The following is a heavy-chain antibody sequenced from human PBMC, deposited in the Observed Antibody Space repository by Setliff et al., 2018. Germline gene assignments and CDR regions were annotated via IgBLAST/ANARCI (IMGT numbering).Heavy chain of an antibody. Sequence: ASVKVSCKASGYTFTSYGITWVRQAPGQGLEWMGWISAYNGNTNYAQKFQGRVTITADESTSTAYMELSSLRSEDTAVYYCARGIEPLLPVPDYWGQGTLVTV. D-gene: IGHD3-10*01. CDR2: ISAYNGNT. CDR3: ARGIEPLLPVPDY. J-gene: IGHJ4*02. CDR1: GYTFTSYG. V-gene: IGHV1-18*01.